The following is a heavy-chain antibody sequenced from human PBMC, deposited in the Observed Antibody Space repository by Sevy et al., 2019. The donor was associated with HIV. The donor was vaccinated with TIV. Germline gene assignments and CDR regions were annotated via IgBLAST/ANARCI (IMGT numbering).Heavy chain of an antibody. Sequence: GSLRLSCTGSGFTFDDYAVSWVRQAPGKGLEWVGFIRSKACGGTTAYGASVKGRFSISRDDSKNTAYLQLSSLETEDTAVYSCTKNMRDLVPYYYYYMDVWGKGTTVTVSS. CDR2: IRSKACGGTT. CDR1: GFTFDDYA. CDR3: TKNMRDLVPYYYYYMDV. V-gene: IGHV3-49*04. J-gene: IGHJ6*03. D-gene: IGHD6-13*01.